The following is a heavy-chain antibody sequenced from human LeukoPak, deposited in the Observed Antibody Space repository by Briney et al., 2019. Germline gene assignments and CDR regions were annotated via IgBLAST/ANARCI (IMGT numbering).Heavy chain of an antibody. Sequence: GGSLRLSCAASGFTFSSYWMSWVRQAPGKGLEWVANIKQDGSEKYYVDSVKVRFTISRDNAKNSLYLQMKSLRAEDTAVYYCAREKYYGSGSYNNWFDPWGQGTLVTVSS. CDR1: GFTFSSYW. D-gene: IGHD3-10*01. CDR3: AREKYYGSGSYNNWFDP. J-gene: IGHJ5*02. CDR2: IKQDGSEK. V-gene: IGHV3-7*01.